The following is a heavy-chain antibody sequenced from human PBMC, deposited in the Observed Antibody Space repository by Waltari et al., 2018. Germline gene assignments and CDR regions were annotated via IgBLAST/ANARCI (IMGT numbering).Heavy chain of an antibody. D-gene: IGHD6-6*01. Sequence: QVQLVQSGAEVKKPGSSVKVSCKASGGTFSSYAISWVRQAPGQGLEWMGGIIPIFGTANYAQKFQGRVTITADESTSTAYMELSSLRSEDTAGYYCARGGASAARPDYYYYYMDVWGKGTTVTVSS. V-gene: IGHV1-69*01. CDR1: GGTFSSYA. CDR3: ARGGASAARPDYYYYYMDV. CDR2: IIPIFGTA. J-gene: IGHJ6*03.